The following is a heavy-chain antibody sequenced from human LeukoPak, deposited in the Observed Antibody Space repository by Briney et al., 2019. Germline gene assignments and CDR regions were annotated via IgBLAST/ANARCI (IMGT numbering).Heavy chain of an antibody. V-gene: IGHV1-69*05. D-gene: IGHD4-17*01. CDR2: IMPLFGTA. CDR3: ARDVHGDYGSGWFDP. J-gene: IGHJ5*02. CDR1: XGTFNNSA. Sequence: XTSXGTFNNSAISWVRQAPGQGLEWLGGIMPLFGTAGYAQKFQGRVNITKDESMRKVYLELTSLTSDDTAVYYCARDVHGDYGSGWFDPWGQGTLASVSS.